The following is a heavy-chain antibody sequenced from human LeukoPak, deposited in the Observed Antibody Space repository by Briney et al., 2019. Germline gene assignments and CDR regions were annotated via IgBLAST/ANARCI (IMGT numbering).Heavy chain of an antibody. J-gene: IGHJ4*02. CDR3: ARNHPRDYGTYRDY. V-gene: IGHV3-30-3*01. Sequence: AGGSLRLSCAASGFTFSSYAMHWVRQAPGKGLEWVAVISYDGSNKYYADSVKGRFTISRDNAKNSLYLQMNSLRAEDTAVYYCARNHPRDYGTYRDYWGQGTLVTVSS. D-gene: IGHD4-11*01. CDR2: ISYDGSNK. CDR1: GFTFSSYA.